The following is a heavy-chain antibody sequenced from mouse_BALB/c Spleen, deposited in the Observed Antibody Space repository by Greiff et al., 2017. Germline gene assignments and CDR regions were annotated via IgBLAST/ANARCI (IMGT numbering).Heavy chain of an antibody. D-gene: IGHD2-4*01. CDR3: ARYDYVFAY. CDR2: IDPANGNT. J-gene: IGHJ3*01. Sequence: EVKLMESGAELVKPGASVKLSCTASGFNIKDTYMHWVKQRPEQGLEWIGRIDPANGNTKYDPKFQGKATITADTSSNTAYLQLSSLTSEDTAVYYCARYDYVFAYWGQGTLVTVSA. CDR1: GFNIKDTY. V-gene: IGHV14-3*02.